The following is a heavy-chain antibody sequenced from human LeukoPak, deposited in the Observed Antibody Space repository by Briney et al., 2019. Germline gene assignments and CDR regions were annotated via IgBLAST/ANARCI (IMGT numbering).Heavy chain of an antibody. CDR1: GFTFSSYG. J-gene: IGHJ4*02. CDR3: AKDIRFLSRSSSWYFDY. CDR2: IRYDGSNK. D-gene: IGHD6-13*01. Sequence: QPGGSLRLSCAASGFTFSSYGMHWVRQAPGKGLEWVAFIRYDGSNKYYADSVKGRFTISRDNSKNTLYLQMDSLRAEDTAVYYCAKDIRFLSRSSSWYFDYWGQGTLVTVSS. V-gene: IGHV3-30*02.